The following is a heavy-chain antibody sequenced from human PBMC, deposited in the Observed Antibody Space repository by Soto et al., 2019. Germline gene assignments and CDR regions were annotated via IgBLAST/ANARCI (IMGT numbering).Heavy chain of an antibody. V-gene: IGHV1-18*01. CDR1: GYTFSNYG. D-gene: IGHD5-18*01. J-gene: IGHJ6*02. Sequence: QVQLVQSGAEVKKPGASVKVSCKASGYTFSNYGISWVRQGPGQGLEWMGWISGYNGNTHYEEKVQDRIKMTTDTSTSTTYLERRSLSSDDTAVSFCARDPGFGFGYSYAFAMDVWGQGTTVTVSS. CDR3: ARDPGFGFGYSYAFAMDV. CDR2: ISGYNGNT.